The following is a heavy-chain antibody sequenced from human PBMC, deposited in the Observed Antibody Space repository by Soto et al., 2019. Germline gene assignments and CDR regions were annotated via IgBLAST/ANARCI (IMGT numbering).Heavy chain of an antibody. CDR2: INHSGSA. CDR1: GGSVSGHF. V-gene: IGHV4-34*01. J-gene: IGHJ4*02. D-gene: IGHD3-3*01. CDR3: AGWAVGIMIFGVPKDY. Sequence: PSETLSLTCVVYGGSVSGHFWSWIRQPPGKGLEWIGEINHSGSANYNPSLKSRVTISVDTSKNQFSSKLTSVTAADTAVYYCAGWAVGIMIFGVPKDYWSQGTQVTVSS.